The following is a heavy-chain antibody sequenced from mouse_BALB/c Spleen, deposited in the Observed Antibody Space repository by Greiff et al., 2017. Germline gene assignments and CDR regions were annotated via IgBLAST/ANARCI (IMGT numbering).Heavy chain of an antibody. CDR1: GFTFSDYY. V-gene: IGHV5-4*02. CDR3: ARRDYYGSSSGFAY. J-gene: IGHJ3*01. Sequence: DVQLVESGGGLVKPGGSLKLSCAASGFTFSDYYMYWVRQTPEKRLEWVATISDGGSYTYYPDSVKGRFTISRDNAKNHLYLQMSSLKSEDTAMYYCARRDYYGSSSGFAYWGQGTLVTVSA. CDR2: ISDGGSYT. D-gene: IGHD1-1*01.